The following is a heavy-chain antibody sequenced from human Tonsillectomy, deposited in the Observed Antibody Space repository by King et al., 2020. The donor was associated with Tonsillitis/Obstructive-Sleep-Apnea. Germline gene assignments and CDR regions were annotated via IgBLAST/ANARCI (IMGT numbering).Heavy chain of an antibody. J-gene: IGHJ4*02. V-gene: IGHV1-69*04. D-gene: IGHD3-10*01. CDR3: ARDIYGSGSYYYYFDY. Sequence: QLVQSGAEVKKPGSSVKVSCKVSGGTFSSYAISWVRQAPGQGLEWMGRIIPILGMANYAQKFQGRVTVTADKSSSTVYMELSSLRSEDTAVYYCARDIYGSGSYYYYFDYWGQGTLVTVSS. CDR2: IIPILGMA. CDR1: GGTFSSYA.